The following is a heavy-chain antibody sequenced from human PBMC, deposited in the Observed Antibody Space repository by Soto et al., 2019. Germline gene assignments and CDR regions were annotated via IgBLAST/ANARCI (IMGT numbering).Heavy chain of an antibody. CDR1: GYTFTSYG. CDR2: ISAYNGNT. V-gene: IGHV1-18*01. Sequence: ASVKVSCKASGYTFTSYGISWVRQAPGQGLEWMGWISAYNGNTNYAQRVQGRVTMTTDTSTSTAYMELRSLRSDDTAVYYCARVVGSAAGTSVESGWFDPWGQGTLVTVSS. J-gene: IGHJ5*02. CDR3: ARVVGSAAGTSVESGWFDP. D-gene: IGHD6-13*01.